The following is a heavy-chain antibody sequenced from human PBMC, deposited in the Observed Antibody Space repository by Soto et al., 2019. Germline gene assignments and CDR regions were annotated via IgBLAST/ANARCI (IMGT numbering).Heavy chain of an antibody. D-gene: IGHD3-3*01. Sequence: PGGSLRLSCAASGFTFSDYYMNWIRQAPGKGLEWVSHISSTGGTIYYADSVKGRFTISRDNAKNSLYLEMNSLRAEDTGVYYCARDPFWRGCDWLRVGDASDIWGQGTMVTVSS. V-gene: IGHV3-11*01. J-gene: IGHJ3*02. CDR3: ARDPFWRGCDWLRVGDASDI. CDR1: GFTFSDYY. CDR2: ISSTGGTI.